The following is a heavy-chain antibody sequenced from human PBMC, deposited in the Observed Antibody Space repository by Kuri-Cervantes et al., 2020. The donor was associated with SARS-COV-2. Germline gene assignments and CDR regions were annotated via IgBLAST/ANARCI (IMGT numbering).Heavy chain of an antibody. CDR2: IKQDGSEK. Sequence: GESLKISCAASGFTFSSYWMSWVRQAPGKGLEWVANIKQDGSEKYYVDSVKGRFTISRDNAKNSLYLQMNSLRAEDTAVYYCAVGGRTTGLAGWGQGDLVTVSS. CDR1: GFTFSSYW. D-gene: IGHD4-17*01. J-gene: IGHJ4*02. CDR3: AVGGRTTGLAG. V-gene: IGHV3-7*01.